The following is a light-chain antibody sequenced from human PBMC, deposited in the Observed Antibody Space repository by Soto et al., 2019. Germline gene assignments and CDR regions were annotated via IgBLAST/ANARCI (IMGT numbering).Light chain of an antibody. CDR2: GNS. Sequence: QSVLTQPPSVSGAPGQRVTISCTGTSSNIGAGYDVHWYQQLPGTAPKLLIYGNSNRPSGVPDRFSGSKSGTSASLAITGPQAEDEADYYCLYYDSSLSGVVFGGGTKLTVL. V-gene: IGLV1-40*01. CDR3: LYYDSSLSGVV. CDR1: SSNIGAGYD. J-gene: IGLJ2*01.